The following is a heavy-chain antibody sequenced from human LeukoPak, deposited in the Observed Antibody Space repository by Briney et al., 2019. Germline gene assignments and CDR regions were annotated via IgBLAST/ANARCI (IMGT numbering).Heavy chain of an antibody. CDR2: IYTSGST. J-gene: IGHJ3*02. V-gene: IGHV4-4*07. CDR3: ARDVREYYYDSSGYYHEAFDI. Sequence: SETLSLTCTVSGGSISSYYWSWIRQPAGKGLEWIGRIYTSGSTNYKPSLKSRVTISVDKSKNQFSLKLSSVTAADTAVYYCARDVREYYYDSSGYYHEAFDIWGQGTMVTVSS. CDR1: GGSISSYY. D-gene: IGHD3-22*01.